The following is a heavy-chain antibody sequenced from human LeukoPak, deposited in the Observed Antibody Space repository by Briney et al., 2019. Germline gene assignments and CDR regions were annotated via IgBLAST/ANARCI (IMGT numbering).Heavy chain of an antibody. V-gene: IGHV3-53*01. Sequence: GGSLRLSCAASGFTVSSNYMSWVRQAPGKGLEWVSVIYSGGSTYYADSVKGRFTISRDNSKNTLYLQMSSLRAEDTAVYYCARGRAYSSSSGLGYWGQGTLVTVSS. J-gene: IGHJ4*02. CDR1: GFTVSSNY. CDR3: ARGRAYSSSSGLGY. D-gene: IGHD6-6*01. CDR2: IYSGGST.